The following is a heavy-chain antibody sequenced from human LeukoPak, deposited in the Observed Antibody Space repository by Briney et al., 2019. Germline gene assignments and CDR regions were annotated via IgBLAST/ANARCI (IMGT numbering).Heavy chain of an antibody. D-gene: IGHD3-10*01. CDR2: IRSKAYGGTT. V-gene: IGHV3-49*04. CDR1: GFTFGDYA. Sequence: GGSLRLSCTASGFTFGDYAMSWVRQAPGKGLEWVGFIRSKAYGGTTEYAASVKGRFTISRDDSKSIAYLQMNSLKTEDTAVYYCTRDDGYYGSGSSGPTDYWGQGTLVTVSS. CDR3: TRDDGYYGSGSSGPTDY. J-gene: IGHJ4*02.